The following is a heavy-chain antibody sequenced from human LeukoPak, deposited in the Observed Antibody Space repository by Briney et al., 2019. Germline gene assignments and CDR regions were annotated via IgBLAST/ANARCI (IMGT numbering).Heavy chain of an antibody. D-gene: IGHD3-9*01. V-gene: IGHV3-48*03. Sequence: GGSLRLSCAASGFTFSNYEMNWVRQAPGKGLEWVSYITSSGSTIYYAASVKGRFTISRDNAKNSLYLQMNSLRAEDTAVYYCARDSRDILTGYLSGMDVWGKGTTVTASS. J-gene: IGHJ6*04. CDR2: ITSSGSTI. CDR3: ARDSRDILTGYLSGMDV. CDR1: GFTFSNYE.